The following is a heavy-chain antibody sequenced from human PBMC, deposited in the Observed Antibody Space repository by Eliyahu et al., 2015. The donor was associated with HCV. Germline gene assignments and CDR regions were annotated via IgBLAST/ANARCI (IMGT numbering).Heavy chain of an antibody. Sequence: QLQLQESGPGLVKPSETLSLTCXVSGGSIXSSSYYWGWIRQPPGKGLEWIGSIYYSGSTYYNPSLKSRVTISVDTSKNQFSLKLSSVTAADTAVYYCARGEPVYYGSGIEYFQHWGQGTLVTVSS. V-gene: IGHV4-39*01. CDR3: ARGEPVYYGSGIEYFQH. CDR2: IYYSGST. CDR1: GGSIXSSSYY. D-gene: IGHD3-10*01. J-gene: IGHJ1*01.